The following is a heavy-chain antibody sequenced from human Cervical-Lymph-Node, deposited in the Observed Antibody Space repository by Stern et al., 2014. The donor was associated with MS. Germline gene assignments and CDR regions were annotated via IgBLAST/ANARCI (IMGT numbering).Heavy chain of an antibody. CDR2: SDYSGST. CDR1: GDSIGTSY. D-gene: IGHD5-12*01. V-gene: IGHV4-59*01. J-gene: IGHJ4*02. Sequence: QVQLQESGPGLVKPSETLSLTCNVSGDSIGTSYWAWIRQPPGKRLEWIGYSDYSGSTNYIPSRKSRVTISFDTSKNQFSLKLSSVTAADSAVYYCARGGSGYYWYFDYWGQGTPVTVSS. CDR3: ARGGSGYYWYFDY.